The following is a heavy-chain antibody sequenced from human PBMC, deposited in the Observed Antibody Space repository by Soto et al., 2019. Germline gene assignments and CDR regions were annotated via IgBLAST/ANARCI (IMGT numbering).Heavy chain of an antibody. CDR1: GYTFTSYD. D-gene: IGHD3-22*01. CDR2: MNPNSGNT. J-gene: IGHJ5*02. V-gene: IGHV1-8*01. Sequence: QVQLVQPGAEVKKPGASVKVSCKASGYTFTSYDINWVRQATGQGLEWMGWMNPNSGNTGYAQKFQGRVTMTRNTSISTAYMELSSLRSEDTAVYYCARVAYYYDSSGYQNWFDPWGQGTLVTVSS. CDR3: ARVAYYYDSSGYQNWFDP.